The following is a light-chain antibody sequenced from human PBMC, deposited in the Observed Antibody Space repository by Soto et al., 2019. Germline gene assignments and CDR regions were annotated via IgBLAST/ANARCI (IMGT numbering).Light chain of an antibody. V-gene: IGLV3-21*02. CDR2: DDS. J-gene: IGLJ2*01. CDR3: QVWDSSSDHSYVV. CDR1: KIGSKS. Sequence: SSELTQPPSVSVAPGQRSRITCGGTKIGSKSVHWYQQKPGQAPVLVVYDDSDRPSGIPERFSGSNSGNTATLTISRVEAGDEADYYCQVWDSSSDHSYVVFGGGTKLTVL.